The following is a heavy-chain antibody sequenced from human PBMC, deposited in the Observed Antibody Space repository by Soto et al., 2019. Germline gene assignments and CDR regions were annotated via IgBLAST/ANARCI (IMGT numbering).Heavy chain of an antibody. D-gene: IGHD3-16*01. CDR2: IYYSGTT. V-gene: IGHV4-61*01. CDR1: GDSVSNENYY. J-gene: IGHJ4*02. CDR3: ARSQRGRTAFTFDY. Sequence: SETLSLTCAVSGDSVSNENYYWSWIRQPPGKGLEWIGYIYYSGTTNYNSYLKSRLTLSVDMSKNQFSLKLTSVTAADTAVYFCARSQRGRTAFTFDYWGQGALVTVSS.